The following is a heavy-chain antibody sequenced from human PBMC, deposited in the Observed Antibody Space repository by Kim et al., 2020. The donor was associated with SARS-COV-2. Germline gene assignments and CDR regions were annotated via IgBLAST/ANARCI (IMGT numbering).Heavy chain of an antibody. Sequence: PSLKSRVTISVDTSKNQFSLKLSSVTAADTAVYYCARVPDRVYGDYPCDYWGQGTLVTVSS. V-gene: IGHV4-59*01. J-gene: IGHJ4*02. D-gene: IGHD4-17*01. CDR3: ARVPDRVYGDYPCDY.